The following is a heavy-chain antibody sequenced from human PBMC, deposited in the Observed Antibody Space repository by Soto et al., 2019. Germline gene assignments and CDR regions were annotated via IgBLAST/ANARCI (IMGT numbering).Heavy chain of an antibody. J-gene: IGHJ6*02. Sequence: SGEVSWGASWGTFRSSAIGWVRQAPGQGLEWMGGIIPIFGTANYAQKFQGRVTITADNSTSTAYMELSSLRSEDTAVYYCARAPGYYYGSGSFAAFYYYGMDVWGQGTTVTVSS. CDR3: ARAPGYYYGSGSFAAFYYYGMDV. D-gene: IGHD3-10*01. CDR1: WGTFRSSA. V-gene: IGHV1-69*06. CDR2: IIPIFGTA.